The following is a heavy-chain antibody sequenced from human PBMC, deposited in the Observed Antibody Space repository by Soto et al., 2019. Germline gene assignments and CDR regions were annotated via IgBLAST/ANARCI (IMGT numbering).Heavy chain of an antibody. Sequence: EVQLVESGGGLVQPGGSPRLSCAASGFTFTSHSMNWVRQAPGKGLEWVSYISSSSSTIYYANSVKGRFTISRDNAKNSLYLQMNSLRDEDTAVYYCARDAKGSSGDHFDYWGQGTLVTVSS. CDR2: ISSSSSTI. J-gene: IGHJ4*02. D-gene: IGHD1-1*01. CDR3: ARDAKGSSGDHFDY. V-gene: IGHV3-48*02. CDR1: GFTFTSHS.